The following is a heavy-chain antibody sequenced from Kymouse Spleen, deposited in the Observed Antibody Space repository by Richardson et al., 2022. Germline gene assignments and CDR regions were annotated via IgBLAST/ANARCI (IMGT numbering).Heavy chain of an antibody. CDR3: ARQRNWNYNYYYYGMDV. J-gene: IGHJ6*02. V-gene: IGHV4-39*01. Sequence: QLQLQESGPGLVKPSETLSLTCTVSGGSISSSSYYWGWIRQPPGKGLEWIGSIYYSGSTYYNPSLKSRVTISVDTSKNQFSLKLSSVTAADTAVYYCARQRNWNYNYYYYGMDVWGQGTTVTVSS. D-gene: IGHD1-7*01. CDR1: GGSISSSSYY. CDR2: IYYSGST.